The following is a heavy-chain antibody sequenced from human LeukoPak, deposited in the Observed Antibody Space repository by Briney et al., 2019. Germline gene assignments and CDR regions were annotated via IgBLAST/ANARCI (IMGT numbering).Heavy chain of an antibody. V-gene: IGHV4-59*08. CDR2: IYYSGST. Sequence: SETLSLTCTVSGGSISSYYWSWIRQPPGKGLEWIGYIYYSGSTNYNPSLKSRVTISVDTSKNQFSLKLSSVTAADTAVYYCARSRRGGYKIDYWGQGTLVTVSS. D-gene: IGHD5-24*01. CDR1: GGSISSYY. CDR3: ARSRRGGYKIDY. J-gene: IGHJ4*02.